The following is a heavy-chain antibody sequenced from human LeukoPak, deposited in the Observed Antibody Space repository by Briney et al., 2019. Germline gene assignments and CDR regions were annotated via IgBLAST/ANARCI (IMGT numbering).Heavy chain of an antibody. J-gene: IGHJ4*02. CDR3: AWRGGTYYPDY. CDR1: GYTFTGYY. Sequence: GASVKVSCKASGYTFTGYYMHWVRQAAGQGLEWMGRIIPNSGGTNYAQKFQDRVTMTRDTSTSTAYMELSRLRSDDTAVYYCAWRGGTYYPDYWGQGTLVTVSS. V-gene: IGHV1-2*06. CDR2: IIPNSGGT. D-gene: IGHD1-26*01.